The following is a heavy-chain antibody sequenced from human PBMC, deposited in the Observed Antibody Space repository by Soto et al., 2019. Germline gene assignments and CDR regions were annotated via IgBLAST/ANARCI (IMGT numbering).Heavy chain of an antibody. CDR3: AAVPFLYASSGYYYFDF. Sequence: QMQLVQSGPEVKKPGTSVKVSCKASGFTFSNSAIQLVRQVRGQRLEWIGRVVVASCKTNYAQNVQDRVTITTDTSTSTSYMDLTSLRSEETAVYYCAAVPFLYASSGYYYFDFGGQGTLVTVSS. J-gene: IGHJ4*02. V-gene: IGHV1-58*02. CDR2: VVVASCKT. CDR1: GFTFSNSA. D-gene: IGHD3-22*01.